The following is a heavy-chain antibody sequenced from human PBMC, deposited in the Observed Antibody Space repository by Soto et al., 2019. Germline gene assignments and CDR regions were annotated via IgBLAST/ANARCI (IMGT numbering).Heavy chain of an antibody. CDR1: GGSISSYY. J-gene: IGHJ5*02. V-gene: IGHV4-59*01. CDR3: ARDRGP. Sequence: QVQLQESGPGLVKPSETLSLTCTVSGGSISSYYWSWIRQPPGKGLEWIGYIYYSGSTNYNPSLKSRVTISVDTSKNQFSLKLSSVTAADTAVYYCARDRGPWGQGTLVTVSS. CDR2: IYYSGST.